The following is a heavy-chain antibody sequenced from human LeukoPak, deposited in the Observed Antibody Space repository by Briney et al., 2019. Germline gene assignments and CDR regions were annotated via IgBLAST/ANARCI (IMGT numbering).Heavy chain of an antibody. J-gene: IGHJ6*02. CDR3: ASGASITIFGVVIYGMDV. CDR2: IIPILGIA. D-gene: IGHD3-3*01. V-gene: IGHV1-69*04. CDR1: GGTFSSYA. Sequence: SVKVSCKASGGTFSSYAISWVRQAPGQGLEWMGRIIPILGIANYAQKFQGRVTITADNSTSTAYMELSSLRSEDTAVYYCASGASITIFGVVIYGMDVWGQGTTVTVSS.